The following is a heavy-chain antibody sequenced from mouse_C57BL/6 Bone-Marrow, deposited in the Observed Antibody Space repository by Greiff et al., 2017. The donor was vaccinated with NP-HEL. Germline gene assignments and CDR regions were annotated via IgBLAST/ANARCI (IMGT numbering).Heavy chain of an antibody. V-gene: IGHV1-80*01. Sequence: QVHVKQSGAELVKPGASVKISCKASGYAFSTYWMNWVKQRPGKGLEWIGQIYPGDGDTNYNGKFKGKATLTADKSSSTAYMQLSSLTSEDSAVYFCARQITTVVATGRYFDYWGQGTTLTVSS. CDR1: GYAFSTYW. CDR3: ARQITTVVATGRYFDY. CDR2: IYPGDGDT. D-gene: IGHD1-1*01. J-gene: IGHJ2*01.